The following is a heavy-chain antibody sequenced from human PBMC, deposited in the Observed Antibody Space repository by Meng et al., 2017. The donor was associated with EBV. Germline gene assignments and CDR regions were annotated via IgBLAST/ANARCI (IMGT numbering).Heavy chain of an antibody. CDR1: VGILRSFA. J-gene: IGHJ4*02. Sequence: QGQLVQSWYDVKPPGSSVNVSYKTSVGILRSFAISWVRQAPGQGLEWMGGIIPLFHTTNYAQKFQGRLHIIADESSATTYMELSSLRSEDTAIYYCASAEHYGDYVFEYWGQGTLVTVSS. CDR2: IIPLFHTT. CDR3: ASAEHYGDYVFEY. V-gene: IGHV1-69*01. D-gene: IGHD4-17*01.